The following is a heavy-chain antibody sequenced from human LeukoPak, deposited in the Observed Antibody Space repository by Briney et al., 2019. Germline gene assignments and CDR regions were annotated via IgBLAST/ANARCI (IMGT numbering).Heavy chain of an antibody. D-gene: IGHD1-26*01. J-gene: IGHJ4*02. CDR3: ARARSGSYFDY. V-gene: IGHV3-23*01. CDR1: GFMFSNSA. CDR2: ISGSGGNT. Sequence: GGSLRLSCAASGFMFSNSAMSWVRQAPGKGLEWVSAISGSGGNTFYADSVKGRFTISRDNAKNSLYLQMNSLRAEDTAVYYCARARSGSYFDYWGQGTLVTVSS.